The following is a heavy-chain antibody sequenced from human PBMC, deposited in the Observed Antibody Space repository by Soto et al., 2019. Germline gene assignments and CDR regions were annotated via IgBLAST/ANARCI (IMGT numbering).Heavy chain of an antibody. Sequence: GESLKISCKGSGCSFTSYWIGWVRQMPGKGLEWMGIIYPGDSDTRYSPSFQGQVTISAXXXIXXXYXQXXXLXASDTAVYYCARGDVRVVASFDPWGQGALVTVSS. J-gene: IGHJ5*02. V-gene: IGHV5-51*01. D-gene: IGHD2-21*01. CDR3: ARGDVRVVASFDP. CDR2: IYPGDSDT. CDR1: GCSFTSYW.